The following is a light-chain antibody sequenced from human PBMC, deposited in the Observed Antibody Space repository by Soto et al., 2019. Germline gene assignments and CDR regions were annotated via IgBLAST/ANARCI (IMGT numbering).Light chain of an antibody. CDR3: QQRSNWPRT. V-gene: IGKV3-11*01. Sequence: EIVLTQSPATLSLSPGERATLSCRASLSVFSYLAWYQQKPGQAPRLLIYDASNRATGIPPRFSGSGSGTDFTLTISGLEPEDFAVYYCQQRSNWPRTFGQGTKVDIK. CDR1: LSVFSY. J-gene: IGKJ1*01. CDR2: DAS.